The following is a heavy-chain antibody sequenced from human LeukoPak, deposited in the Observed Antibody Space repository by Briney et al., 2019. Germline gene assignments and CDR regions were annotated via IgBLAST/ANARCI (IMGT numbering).Heavy chain of an antibody. Sequence: RGASLQISCKGSGSIFTSYWIGWGRQLPGKGLGWMGIIYPGDSDTRYSPSFQGQVTISADKSISTAYLQWSSLKASDTAMYYCARRDILTGYLDYWGQGTLVTVSS. V-gene: IGHV5-51*01. J-gene: IGHJ4*02. CDR1: GSIFTSYW. CDR3: ARRDILTGYLDY. D-gene: IGHD3-9*01. CDR2: IYPGDSDT.